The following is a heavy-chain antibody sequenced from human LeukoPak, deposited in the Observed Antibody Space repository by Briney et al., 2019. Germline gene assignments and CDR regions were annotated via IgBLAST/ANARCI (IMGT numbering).Heavy chain of an antibody. J-gene: IGHJ3*02. CDR1: GFTFSSYD. CDR3: ARAWFGDNDAFDI. V-gene: IGHV3-13*01. D-gene: IGHD3-10*01. CDR2: IGTAGDT. Sequence: GGSLRLSCAASGFTFSSYDMHWVRQATGKGLKWVSAIGTAGDTYYPGSVKGRFTISRENAKNSLYLQMNSLRAEDTAVYYCARAWFGDNDAFDIWGQGTMVTVSS.